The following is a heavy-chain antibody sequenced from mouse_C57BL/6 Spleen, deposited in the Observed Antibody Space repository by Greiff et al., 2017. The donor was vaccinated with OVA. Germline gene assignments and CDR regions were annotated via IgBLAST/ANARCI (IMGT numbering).Heavy chain of an antibody. J-gene: IGHJ2*01. CDR1: GFTFSSYA. CDR2: MSSGGDYI. CDR3: TRDRGYGSSYHFDY. D-gene: IGHD1-1*01. Sequence: DVKLVESGAGLVKPGGSLKLSCAAPGFTFSSYALSWVRQTSEKRLEWVAYMSSGGDYIYYADTVKGRFTISRDNARNTLYLQMSSLKSENTAMYYCTRDRGYGSSYHFDYWGQGTTLTVSS. V-gene: IGHV5-9-1*02.